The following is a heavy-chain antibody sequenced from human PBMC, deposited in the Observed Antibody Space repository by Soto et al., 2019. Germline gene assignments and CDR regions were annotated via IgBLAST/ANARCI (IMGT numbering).Heavy chain of an antibody. CDR1: GGTFSNYP. Sequence: VQLVQSGAEVKQPGSSVKVSCKASGGTFSNYPFIWVRQAPGQGLDWMGGIIPIFGTTDYGQRFQGRVTITADESTNTAYMELSSLRSDATAVYYCARGLYCGGGCYSHFDYWGQGALVTVSS. V-gene: IGHV1-69*01. CDR3: ARGLYCGGGCYSHFDY. D-gene: IGHD2-21*02. J-gene: IGHJ4*02. CDR2: IIPIFGTT.